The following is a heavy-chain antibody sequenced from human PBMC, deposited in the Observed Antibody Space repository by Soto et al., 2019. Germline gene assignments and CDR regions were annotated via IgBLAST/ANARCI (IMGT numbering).Heavy chain of an antibody. CDR1: GFTFSNYG. Sequence: GGSLRLSCAASGFTFSNYGMHWVRQAPDRGLEWVAVIWSDASKKSYAESVKGRFTISRDDSRKTLYLEMNSLRVDDTGVYYCVRDDSFRDSSAPRGQGTLVTVSS. D-gene: IGHD3-22*01. J-gene: IGHJ5*02. CDR2: IWSDASKK. CDR3: VRDDSFRDSSAP. V-gene: IGHV3-33*01.